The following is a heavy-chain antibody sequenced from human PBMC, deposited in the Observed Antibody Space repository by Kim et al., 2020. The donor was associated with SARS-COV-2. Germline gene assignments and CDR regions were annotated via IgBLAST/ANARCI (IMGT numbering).Heavy chain of an antibody. V-gene: IGHV4-31*03. Sequence: SETLSLTCTVSGGSISSGGYYWSWIRQHPGKGLEWIGYIYYSGSTYYNPSLKSRVTISVDTSKNQFSLKLSSVTAADTAVYYCARNVNRVTGNWFDPWGQGTLVTVSS. J-gene: IGHJ5*02. CDR2: IYYSGST. CDR1: GGSISSGGYY. D-gene: IGHD4-4*01. CDR3: ARNVNRVTGNWFDP.